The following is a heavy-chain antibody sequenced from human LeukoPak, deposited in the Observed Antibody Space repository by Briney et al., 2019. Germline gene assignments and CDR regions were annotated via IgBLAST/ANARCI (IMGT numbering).Heavy chain of an antibody. V-gene: IGHV3-7*01. Sequence: GGSLTLSCAACGHRFNDYWEHCVRHAPGKGLVLLANIHRYGSHKLYLDSVRGRFTVSSDNADNSLNLQMNSLRGDDTAVYDCARGFSSAIDRWGQGTLVTVSS. CDR2: IHRYGSHK. CDR3: ARGFSSAIDR. CDR1: GHRFNDYW. J-gene: IGHJ5*02.